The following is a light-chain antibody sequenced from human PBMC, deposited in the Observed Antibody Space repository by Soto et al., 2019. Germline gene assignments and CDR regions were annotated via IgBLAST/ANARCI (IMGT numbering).Light chain of an antibody. J-gene: IGKJ1*01. CDR3: HQYYTYPWT. CDR1: QSISPW. V-gene: IGKV1-5*03. CDR2: KTS. Sequence: DIQMTQSPSTLSAFVGDTVTITCRASQSISPWLAWYQQKPGKVPKLLIHKTSSLESGVPSRFSGSGSGTEFALTISSLQPDDFATYYCHQYYTYPWTFGQGTKVEFK.